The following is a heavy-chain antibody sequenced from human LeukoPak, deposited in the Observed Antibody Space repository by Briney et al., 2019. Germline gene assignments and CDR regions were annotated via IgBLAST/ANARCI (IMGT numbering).Heavy chain of an antibody. CDR1: GYTFTSYG. Sequence: GASVKVSCKASGYTFTSYGISWVRQAPGQGLEWMGWISAYNGNTNYAQKLQGRLTMTTDTSTSTAYMEVRSLRSDDTAVYYCARDRSDYYDGSGYYPPIDYWGQGTLVTVSS. CDR3: ARDRSDYYDGSGYYPPIDY. J-gene: IGHJ4*02. CDR2: ISAYNGNT. V-gene: IGHV1-18*01. D-gene: IGHD3-22*01.